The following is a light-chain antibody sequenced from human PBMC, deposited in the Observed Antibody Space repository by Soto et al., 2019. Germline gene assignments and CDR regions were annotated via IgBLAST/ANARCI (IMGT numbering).Light chain of an antibody. CDR2: DVS. J-gene: IGLJ1*01. CDR3: SSYTSSNTYV. V-gene: IGLV2-14*03. Sequence: QSVLTQPASVSGSPGQSITISCTGTISDVSGYNFVSWYQQYPGKAPKLMIYDVSNRPSGVSNRFSGSKSDNTASLTISGLQAEDEADYYCSSYTSSNTYVFGAGTKVTVL. CDR1: ISDVSGYNF.